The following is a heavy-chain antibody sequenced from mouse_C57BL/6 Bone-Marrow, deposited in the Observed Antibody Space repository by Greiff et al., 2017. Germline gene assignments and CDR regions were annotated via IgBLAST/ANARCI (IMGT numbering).Heavy chain of an antibody. CDR2: IHPNSGST. CDR1: GYTFTSYW. Sequence: VQLQQPGAELVKPGASVKLSCKASGYTFTSYWMHWVKQRPGQGLEWIGMIHPNSGSTNYNEKFKSKATLTVDKSSSTAYMQLSSLTSEDSAVYYCASPLDYYGSSPLAYWGQGTLFTVSA. V-gene: IGHV1-64*01. CDR3: ASPLDYYGSSPLAY. D-gene: IGHD1-1*01. J-gene: IGHJ3*01.